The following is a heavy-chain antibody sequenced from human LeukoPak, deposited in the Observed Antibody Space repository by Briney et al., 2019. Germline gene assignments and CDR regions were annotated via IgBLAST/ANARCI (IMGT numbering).Heavy chain of an antibody. V-gene: IGHV4-39*01. CDR2: IYYSGIT. D-gene: IGHD3-10*01. CDR1: GGSISSSDYY. J-gene: IGHJ4*02. CDR3: ARRVFNSGRHEY. Sequence: PSETLSLTCTVSGGSISSSDYYWGWIRQPPGKGLEWIGNIYYSGITFYNPSLKSRVAISVDTSKNQLSLKLTSVTAADTAVYYCARRVFNSGRHEYWGQGTLVTVSS.